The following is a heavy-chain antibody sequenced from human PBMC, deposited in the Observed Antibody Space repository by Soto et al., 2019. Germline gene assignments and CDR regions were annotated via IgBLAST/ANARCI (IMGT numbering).Heavy chain of an antibody. Sequence: QVQLVQSGAEVKKPGSSVKVSCKASGGTFSSYAISWVRQAPGQGLEWMGGIIPIFGTANYAQKFQGRVTIPADESTSTAYMELSSLRSEDTAVYYCARVGSEGALAVAGTDYYYYGMDVWGQGTTVTVSS. J-gene: IGHJ6*02. CDR2: IIPIFGTA. D-gene: IGHD6-19*01. CDR1: GGTFSSYA. CDR3: ARVGSEGALAVAGTDYYYYGMDV. V-gene: IGHV1-69*01.